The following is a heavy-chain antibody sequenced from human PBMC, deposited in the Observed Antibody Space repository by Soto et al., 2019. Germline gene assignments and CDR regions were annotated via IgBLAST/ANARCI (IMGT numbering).Heavy chain of an antibody. CDR2: INHDGRNT. CDR3: PRDPLIGTTSSGFDV. V-gene: IGHV3-74*01. CDR1: GFTFSTYW. D-gene: IGHD1-7*01. Sequence: EVQLVESGGGLVQPGGSLRLSCAASGFTFSTYWMHWVRQPPGKGLVWVSRINHDGRNTAYADSVKGRFTISRDNAQSTLYLQMYSLRAEATAVYCGPRDPLIGTTSSGFDVWGHGTTVSVAS. J-gene: IGHJ6*02.